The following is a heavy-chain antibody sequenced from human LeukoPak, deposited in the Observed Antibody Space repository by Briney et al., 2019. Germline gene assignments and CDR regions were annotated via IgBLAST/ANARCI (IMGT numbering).Heavy chain of an antibody. D-gene: IGHD1-26*01. V-gene: IGHV4-39*07. Sequence: SETLSLTCTVSGGSISSGSYYWGWIRQPPGKGLEWIGSIYYSGSTYYNPSLKSRVTISVDTSKNQFSLKLSSVTAADTAVYYCAREGATTVSPPGFDYWGQGTLVTVSS. CDR1: GGSISSGSYY. J-gene: IGHJ4*02. CDR2: IYYSGST. CDR3: AREGATTVSPPGFDY.